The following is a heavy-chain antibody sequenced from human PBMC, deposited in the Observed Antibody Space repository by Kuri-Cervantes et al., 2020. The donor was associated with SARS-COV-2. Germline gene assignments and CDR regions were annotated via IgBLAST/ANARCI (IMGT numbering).Heavy chain of an antibody. D-gene: IGHD3-10*01. CDR2: INHSGST. Sequence: SETLSLTCAFYGGSFTDSYWSWIRQPPVKGLEWIGEINHSGSTNYNPSLKSRVTMSVDTSKNQFSLKLSSVTAADTAVYYCASGLYYGSGSRGVDVWGQGTTVTVSS. CDR3: ASGLYYGSGSRGVDV. V-gene: IGHV4-34*01. J-gene: IGHJ6*02. CDR1: GGSFTDSY.